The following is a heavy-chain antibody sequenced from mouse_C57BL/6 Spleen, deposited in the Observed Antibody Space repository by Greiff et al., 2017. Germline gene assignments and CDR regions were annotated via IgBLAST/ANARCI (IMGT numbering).Heavy chain of an antibody. Sequence: QVQLQQSGAELARPGASVKLSCKASGYTFTSYGISWVKQSTGQGLEWIGEIYPRSGNTYYNEKFKGKATLTADKSSSTAYMELRSLTSEDSAVYFCARLGDYYAMDYWGQGTSVTVSS. CDR1: GYTFTSYG. CDR2: IYPRSGNT. V-gene: IGHV1-81*01. CDR3: ARLGDYYAMDY. J-gene: IGHJ4*01.